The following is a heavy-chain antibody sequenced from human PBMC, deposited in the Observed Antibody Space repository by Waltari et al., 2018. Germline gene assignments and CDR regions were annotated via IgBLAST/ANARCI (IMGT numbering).Heavy chain of an antibody. D-gene: IGHD5-12*01. CDR3: ARRDIVATIPQTTDAFDI. CDR2: MNPNSGNT. V-gene: IGHV1-8*01. J-gene: IGHJ3*02. CDR1: GYTFTSYD. Sequence: QVQLVQSGAEVKKPGASVKVSCKASGYTFTSYDINWVRQATGQGLEWMGWMNPNSGNTGYAQKFQGRVTMTRNTSISTAYMELSSLRSEDTAVYYCARRDIVATIPQTTDAFDIWGQGTMVTVSS.